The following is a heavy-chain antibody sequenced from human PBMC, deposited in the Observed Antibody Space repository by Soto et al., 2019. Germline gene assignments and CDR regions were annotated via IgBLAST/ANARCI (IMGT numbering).Heavy chain of an antibody. D-gene: IGHD1-1*01. V-gene: IGHV3-30*18. CDR3: AKARGANNWANYYGLDV. Sequence: QEQLVESGGGVVQPGRSLRLSCAASGFIFANYGMHWVRQAPGKGLEWVALITYEGSNKYYADAVKGRFTISRDNAKNMVSRQMDSLRAEDTAVYYCAKARGANNWANYYGLDVWGQGTTVTVSS. J-gene: IGHJ6*02. CDR2: ITYEGSNK. CDR1: GFIFANYG.